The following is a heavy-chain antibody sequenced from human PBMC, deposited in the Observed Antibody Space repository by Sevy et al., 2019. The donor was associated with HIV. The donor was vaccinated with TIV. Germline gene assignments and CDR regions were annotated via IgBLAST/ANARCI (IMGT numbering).Heavy chain of an antibody. CDR2: VYYSGST. CDR1: GDSISNSRYY. Sequence: SETLSLTCTVSGDSISNSRYYWGWIRQPPGKGLEWIGSVYYSGSTYYNPSLKCRVTLSIDTSKNQFLLKVNSVTATDTAVYYCANQYPTLLSPPDSWGQGTLVTVSS. J-gene: IGHJ4*02. CDR3: ANQYPTLLSPPDS. D-gene: IGHD2-2*01. V-gene: IGHV4-39*01.